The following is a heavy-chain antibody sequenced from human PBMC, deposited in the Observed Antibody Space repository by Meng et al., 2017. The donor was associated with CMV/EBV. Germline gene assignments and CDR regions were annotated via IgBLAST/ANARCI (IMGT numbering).Heavy chain of an antibody. CDR3: ARGVGNIVVVPAATYGMGV. CDR2: INWNGGST. Sequence: GGSLRLSCAASGFTFDDYGMSWVRQAPGKGLEWVSGINWNGGSTGYADSVKGRFTISRDNAKNSLYLQMNSLRAEDTALYYCARGVGNIVVVPAATYGMGVWGQGTTVTVSS. J-gene: IGHJ6*02. V-gene: IGHV3-20*04. CDR1: GFTFDDYG. D-gene: IGHD2-2*01.